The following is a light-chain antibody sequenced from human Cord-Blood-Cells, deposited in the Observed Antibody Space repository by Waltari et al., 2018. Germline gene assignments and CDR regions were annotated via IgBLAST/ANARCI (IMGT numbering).Light chain of an antibody. CDR2: GAS. CDR1: QSVSSN. J-gene: IGKJ1*01. V-gene: IGKV3D-15*01. CDR3: QQYNNCPRT. Sequence: EIVLTQSPPTLPVSPGERATLSCRASQSVSSNLAWYQQKPGQAPSLLIYGASTRATGIPARFSGSGSGTEFTLTISSLQSEDFAVYYCQQYNNCPRTFGQGTKVEIK.